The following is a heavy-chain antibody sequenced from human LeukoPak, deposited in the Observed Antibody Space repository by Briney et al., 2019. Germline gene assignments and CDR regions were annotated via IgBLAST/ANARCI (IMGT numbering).Heavy chain of an antibody. CDR1: GVSIRSSTNW. D-gene: IGHD4-23*01. CDR2: VFHSGST. V-gene: IGHV4-4*02. CDR3: LHGGNSGDWVF. J-gene: IGHJ4*02. Sequence: SETLSLTCTVSGVSIRSSTNWWTWVRQAPGKGLEWIGEVFHSGSTNYNPSLKSRVTMSADKSKNQFSLNLSPVTAADTAVYYCLHGGNSGDWVFWGQGTLVTVSS.